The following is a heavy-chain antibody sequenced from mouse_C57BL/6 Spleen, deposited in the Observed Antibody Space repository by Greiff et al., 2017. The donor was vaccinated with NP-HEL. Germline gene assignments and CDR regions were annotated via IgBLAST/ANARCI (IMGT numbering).Heavy chain of an antibody. V-gene: IGHV1-18*01. D-gene: IGHD2-2*01. Sequence: VQLQQSGPELVKPGASVKIPCKASGYTFTDYNMDWVKQSHGKSLEWIGDINPNNGGTIYNQKFKGKATLTVDKSSSTAYMELRSLTSEEAAVYYCERGLLWLRRYYYAMDYWGQGTAVTVSS. CDR3: ERGLLWLRRYYYAMDY. J-gene: IGHJ4*01. CDR2: INPNNGGT. CDR1: GYTFTDYN.